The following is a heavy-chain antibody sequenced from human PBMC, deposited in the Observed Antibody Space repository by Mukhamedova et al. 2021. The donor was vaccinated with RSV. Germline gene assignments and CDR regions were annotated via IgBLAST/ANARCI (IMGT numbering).Heavy chain of an antibody. J-gene: IGHJ6*03. Sequence: MHWVRQAPGQGLEWMGIINPSGGSTSYAQKFQGRVTMTRDTSTSTVYMELSSLRSEDTAVYYCASYGSGSYYNTSDYYYYMDVW. V-gene: IGHV1-46*01. CDR3: ASYGSGSYYNTSDYYYYMDV. CDR2: INPSGGST. D-gene: IGHD3-10*01.